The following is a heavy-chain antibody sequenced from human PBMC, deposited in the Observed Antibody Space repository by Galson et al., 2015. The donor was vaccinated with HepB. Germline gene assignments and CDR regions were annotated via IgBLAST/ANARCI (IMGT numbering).Heavy chain of an antibody. Sequence: SVKVSCKASGYTFTGYFIHWVRQAPGQGLEWMGWINPNSGGTKFAQKFQGRVIMTRDTSISTAYMELTSLIFDDTAVYYCARGYSSSWYWFDPWGQGTLVTVSS. D-gene: IGHD6-13*01. V-gene: IGHV1-2*02. CDR2: INPNSGGT. J-gene: IGHJ5*02. CDR1: GYTFTGYF. CDR3: ARGYSSSWYWFDP.